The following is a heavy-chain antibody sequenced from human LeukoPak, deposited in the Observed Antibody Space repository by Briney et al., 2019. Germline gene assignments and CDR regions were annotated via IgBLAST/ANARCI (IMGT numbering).Heavy chain of an antibody. Sequence: ASVKVSCKASGYTFTGYYMHWVRQAPGQGLEWMGWINPNSGDTNYAQKFQGRVTMTRDTSISTAYMELSRLRSDDTAVYYCARESIAADFDYWGQGTLVTVSS. CDR2: INPNSGDT. CDR3: ARESIAADFDY. CDR1: GYTFTGYY. V-gene: IGHV1-2*02. J-gene: IGHJ4*02. D-gene: IGHD6-6*01.